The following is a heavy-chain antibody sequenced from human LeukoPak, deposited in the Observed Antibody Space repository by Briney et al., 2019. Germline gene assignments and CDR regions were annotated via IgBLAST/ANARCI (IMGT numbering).Heavy chain of an antibody. CDR2: IRTDGGNT. J-gene: IGHJ4*02. V-gene: IGHV3-74*01. CDR1: GFTLSSYW. CDR3: ARDRGYCSSGSCHLFDS. Sequence: PGGSLRLSCAASGFTLSSYWMHWVRQAPGKGLVWVSLIRTDGGNTTYADSVKGRFTISRDNAKNTVYLQMNSLRAEDTAVYYCARDRGYCSSGSCHLFDSWGQGALVTVSS. D-gene: IGHD2-15*01.